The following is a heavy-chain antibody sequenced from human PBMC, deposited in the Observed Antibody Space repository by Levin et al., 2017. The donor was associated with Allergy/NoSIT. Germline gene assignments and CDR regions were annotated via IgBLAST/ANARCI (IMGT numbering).Heavy chain of an antibody. J-gene: IGHJ2*01. V-gene: IGHV3-23*01. Sequence: AGGSLRLSCAASGFTFSSYAMSWVRQAPGKGLEWVSAISGSGGSTYYADSVKGRFTISRDNSKNTLYLQMNSLRAEDTAVYYCARIPGYNWNYVSYWYFDLWGRSTLVTVSS. CDR1: GFTFSSYA. D-gene: IGHD1-7*01. CDR3: ARIPGYNWNYVSYWYFDL. CDR2: ISGSGGST.